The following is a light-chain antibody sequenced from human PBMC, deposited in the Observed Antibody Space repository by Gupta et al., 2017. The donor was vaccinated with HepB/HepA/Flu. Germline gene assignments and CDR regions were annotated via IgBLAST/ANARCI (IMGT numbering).Light chain of an antibody. CDR2: KNN. J-gene: IGLJ1*01. CDR1: NNNVGSEG. Sequence: AGLIQPPSASKGFKQTATLTCTGNNNNVGSEGAVWLQQHEGHPPKLLSYKNNDRPSGISERFSASRSGNTASLTITGLQAEEEADYFCSAWDNSLSGPVFGTGTKVNFL. V-gene: IGLV10-54*04. CDR3: SAWDNSLSGPV.